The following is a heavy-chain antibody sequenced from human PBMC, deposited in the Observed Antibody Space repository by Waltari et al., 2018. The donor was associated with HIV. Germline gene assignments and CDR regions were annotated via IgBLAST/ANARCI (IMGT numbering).Heavy chain of an antibody. J-gene: IGHJ4*02. Sequence: EVEMVESGGGSVQPGGSLRLSCAASGFAFSRFDMHWVRQAMGKSPEWVSAIGAAGDTYYPKSVKGRFTVSRENGKNSLYLQMNNLRVDDAAMYYCVRGIGWYGPYYFDYWGRGTLVTVSS. D-gene: IGHD6-19*01. V-gene: IGHV3-13*01. CDR2: IGAAGDT. CDR3: VRGIGWYGPYYFDY. CDR1: GFAFSRFD.